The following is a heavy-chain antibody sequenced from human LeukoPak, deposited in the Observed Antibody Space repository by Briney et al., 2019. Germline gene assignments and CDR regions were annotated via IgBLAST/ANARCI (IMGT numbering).Heavy chain of an antibody. Sequence: GASVKISCKASGYTFTDYYMHWVQQAPGKGLEWMGRVDPEDGETIYAEKFQGRVTITADTSTDTAYMELSSLRAEDTAVYYCAKVYPGLAAASFDYWGQGTLVTVSS. J-gene: IGHJ4*02. V-gene: IGHV1-69-2*01. CDR2: VDPEDGET. CDR1: GYTFTDYY. D-gene: IGHD6-13*01. CDR3: AKVYPGLAAASFDY.